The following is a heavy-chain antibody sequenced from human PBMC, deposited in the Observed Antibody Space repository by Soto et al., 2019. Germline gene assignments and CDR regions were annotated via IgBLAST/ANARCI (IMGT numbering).Heavy chain of an antibody. Sequence: SETLSLTCIVSGGSISSGGYYWSWIRQHPGKGLEWIGYIYYSGSTYYNPSLESRVTISVDTSNNQFSLKLSSVTAADTAVYYCARDRGGHFDYCGQGTLVTVSS. V-gene: IGHV4-31*03. CDR2: IYYSGST. CDR3: ARDRGGHFDY. J-gene: IGHJ4*02. CDR1: GGSISSGGYY. D-gene: IGHD3-16*01.